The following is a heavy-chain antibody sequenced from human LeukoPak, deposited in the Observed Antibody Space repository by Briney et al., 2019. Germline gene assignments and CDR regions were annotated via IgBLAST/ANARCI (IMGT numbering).Heavy chain of an antibody. CDR2: ISGSGGST. CDR1: GFTFSSYS. J-gene: IGHJ4*02. V-gene: IGHV3-23*01. CDR3: ARRLLRGGFDY. Sequence: GGSLRLSCAASGFTFSSYSMNWVRQAPGKGLEWVSAISGSGGSTYYADSVKGRFTISRDNSKNTLYLQMNSLRAEDTAVYYCARRLLRGGFDYWGQGTLVTVSS. D-gene: IGHD2-21*02.